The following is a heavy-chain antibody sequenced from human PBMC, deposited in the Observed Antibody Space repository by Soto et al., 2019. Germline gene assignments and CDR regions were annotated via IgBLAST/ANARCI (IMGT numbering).Heavy chain of an antibody. CDR1: GGSISSSSYY. Sequence: TETLSLTCTVSGGSISSSSYYWGWIRQPPGKGLEWIGSIYYSGSTYYNPSLKSRVTISVDTSKNQFSLKLSSVTAADTAVYYCARLLWRNYYGMDVWGQGTTVTVSS. J-gene: IGHJ6*02. D-gene: IGHD3-3*01. V-gene: IGHV4-39*01. CDR3: ARLLWRNYYGMDV. CDR2: IYYSGST.